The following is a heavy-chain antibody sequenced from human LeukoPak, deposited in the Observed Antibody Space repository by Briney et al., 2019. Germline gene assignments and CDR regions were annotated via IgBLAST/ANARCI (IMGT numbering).Heavy chain of an antibody. D-gene: IGHD2-2*01. J-gene: IGHJ4*02. Sequence: SSETLSLTCAVYGGSFSGYYWSWIRQPPGKGLEWIGEINHSGSTNYNPSLKSRVTISVDTSKNQFSLKLSSVTAADTAVYYCARKDEVPAASFDYWGQGTLVTVSS. CDR1: GGSFSGYY. CDR2: INHSGST. V-gene: IGHV4-34*01. CDR3: ARKDEVPAASFDY.